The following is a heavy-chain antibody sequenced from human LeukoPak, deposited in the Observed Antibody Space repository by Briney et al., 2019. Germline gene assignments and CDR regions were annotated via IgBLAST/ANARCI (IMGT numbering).Heavy chain of an antibody. CDR1: GYTFTSYG. J-gene: IGHJ4*02. CDR2: ISAYNGNT. Sequence: ASVKVSCKASGYTFTSYGISWVRQAPGQGLEWMGWISAYNGNTNYAQKLQGRVTMTTDTSTSTAYMELRSLRSDDTAVYYCARDLGRDYDFWSGYYPDYWGQGTLVTVSS. V-gene: IGHV1-18*01. D-gene: IGHD3-3*01. CDR3: ARDLGRDYDFWSGYYPDY.